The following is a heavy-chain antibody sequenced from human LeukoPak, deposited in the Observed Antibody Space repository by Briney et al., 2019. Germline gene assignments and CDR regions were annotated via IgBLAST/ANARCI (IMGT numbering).Heavy chain of an antibody. J-gene: IGHJ5*02. V-gene: IGHV3-7*01. CDR1: GFTFSSYW. CDR3: AREADGGYSSGWPDWFDP. Sequence: PGGSLRLSCAASGFTFSSYWMSWVRQAPGKGLEWVANIKQDGSEKYYVDSVKGRFTISRDNAKNSLYLQMNSLRAEDTAVYYCAREADGGYSSGWPDWFDPWGQGTLVTVSS. CDR2: IKQDGSEK. D-gene: IGHD6-19*01.